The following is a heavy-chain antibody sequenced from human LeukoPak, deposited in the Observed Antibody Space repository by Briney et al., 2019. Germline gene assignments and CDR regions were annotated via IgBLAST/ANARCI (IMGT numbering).Heavy chain of an antibody. CDR3: ARPGQLGSLYYGMDV. CDR2: INHSGST. CDR1: GGSFSGYQ. Sequence: SETLSLTCAVYGGSFSGYQWSWIRQPPGKGLEWIGEINHSGSTKYNPSLKSRVTISVDTSKNQFSLKLSSVTAADTAVYYCARPGQLGSLYYGMDVWGQGTTVTVS. J-gene: IGHJ6*02. V-gene: IGHV4-34*01. D-gene: IGHD3-10*01.